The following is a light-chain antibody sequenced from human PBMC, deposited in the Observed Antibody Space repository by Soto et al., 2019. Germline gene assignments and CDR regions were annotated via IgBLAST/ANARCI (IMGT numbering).Light chain of an antibody. V-gene: IGKV1-39*01. CDR2: AAS. Sequence: DFQMTQFPSSLSASGGDGVTITCEASQSISSYLNWYQQKPGKDPKLLIHAASSLQSGVPSRFSGSGSGTDFNLTISSLQTEDFATYACQQRYSTTWTFGQRTKGEIK. J-gene: IGKJ1*01. CDR1: QSISSY. CDR3: QQRYSTTWT.